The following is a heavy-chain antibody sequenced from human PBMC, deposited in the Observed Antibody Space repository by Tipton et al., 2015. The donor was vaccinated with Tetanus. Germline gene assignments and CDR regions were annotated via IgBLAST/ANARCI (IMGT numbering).Heavy chain of an antibody. CDR3: AREADCSGGSCFSGDFDN. V-gene: IGHV3-33*01. J-gene: IGHJ4*02. CDR2: SWYDGTEK. Sequence: CAASGFIFSSYGIHWVRQAPGKGLEWVAVSWYDGTEKYYADSVKGRFTISRDNSKNTLYLQMNGLRAEGTAVYYCAREADCSGGSCFSGDFDNWGQGTQVTVSS. D-gene: IGHD2-15*01. CDR1: GFIFSSYG.